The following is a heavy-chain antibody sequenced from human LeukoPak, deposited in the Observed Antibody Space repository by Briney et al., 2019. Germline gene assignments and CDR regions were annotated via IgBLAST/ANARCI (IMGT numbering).Heavy chain of an antibody. CDR1: GYTFTSYG. CDR3: ARDRDSSGWHRLHIPEFNWFDP. CDR2: ISAYNGNT. D-gene: IGHD6-19*01. J-gene: IGHJ5*02. V-gene: IGHV1-18*01. Sequence: ASVKVSCKASGYTFTSYGISWVRQAPGQGLEWMGWISAYNGNTNYAQKLQGRVTMTTDTSMSTAYMELRSLRSDDTAVYYCARDRDSSGWHRLHIPEFNWFDPWGQGTLVTVSS.